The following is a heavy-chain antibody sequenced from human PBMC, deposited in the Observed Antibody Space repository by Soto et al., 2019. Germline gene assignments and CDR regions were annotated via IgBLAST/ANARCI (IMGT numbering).Heavy chain of an antibody. CDR2: IIPIVGLT. CDR1: GGSLSSYP. J-gene: IGHJ6*03. D-gene: IGHD2-8*02. CDR3: ARPTGGHDAGGNYMDV. Sequence: QVQLLQSGSEVKKPGSSVKVSCRASGGSLSSYPVTWVRQAPGQGLEWMGRIIPIVGLTNYAQKFQGRVTITADKSTSTAYMELSSLRSDDTALYYCARPTGGHDAGGNYMDVWGKGTTVIVSS. V-gene: IGHV1-69*02.